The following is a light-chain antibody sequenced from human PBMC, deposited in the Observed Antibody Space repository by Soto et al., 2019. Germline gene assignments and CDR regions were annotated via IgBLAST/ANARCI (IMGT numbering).Light chain of an antibody. CDR3: NSYAGSPYV. CDR2: EVN. CDR1: SSDVGGYNY. V-gene: IGLV2-8*02. Sequence: QSALTQPPSASRSPGQSVTISCTGTSSDVGGYNYVSWYQQHPGKAPKLMIYEVNKRPSGVPDRFSGSKSGNTASLTVSGLQAEDEADYYCNSYAGSPYVFGTGTKLTV. J-gene: IGLJ1*01.